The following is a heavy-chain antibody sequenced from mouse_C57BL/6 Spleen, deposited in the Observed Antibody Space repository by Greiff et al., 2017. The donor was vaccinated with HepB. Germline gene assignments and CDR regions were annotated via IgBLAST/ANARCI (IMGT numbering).Heavy chain of an antibody. J-gene: IGHJ2*01. Sequence: DVKLVESGGGLVKPGGSLKLSCAASGFTFSDYGMHWVRQAPEKGLEWVAYISSGSSTIYYADTVKGRFTISRDNAKNTLFLQMTSLRSEDTAMYYCARITTRHYGNSYYFDYWGQGTTLTVSS. CDR2: ISSGSSTI. CDR1: GFTFSDYG. V-gene: IGHV5-17*01. D-gene: IGHD2-1*01. CDR3: ARITTRHYGNSYYFDY.